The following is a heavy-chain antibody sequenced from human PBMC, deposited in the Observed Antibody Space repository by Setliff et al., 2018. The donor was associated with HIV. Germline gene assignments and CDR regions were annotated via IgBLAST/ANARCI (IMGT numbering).Heavy chain of an antibody. J-gene: IGHJ3*02. CDR1: GYTFTNYD. CDR3: ATKLYCTNGVCLDAFDI. CDR2: MNPNSGNT. D-gene: IGHD2-8*01. V-gene: IGHV1-8*03. Sequence: ASVKVSCKASGYTFTNYDINWVRQATGQGLEWMGWMNPNSGNTGYAQKFQGRLTITRNTAINTVYMELSSLRSDDTAVYYCATKLYCTNGVCLDAFDIWGQGTMVTVSS.